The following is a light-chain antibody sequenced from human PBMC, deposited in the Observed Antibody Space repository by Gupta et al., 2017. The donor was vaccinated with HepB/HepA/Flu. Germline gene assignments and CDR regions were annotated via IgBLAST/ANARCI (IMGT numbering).Light chain of an antibody. CDR3: QQYKNWPPLT. CDR2: GAS. J-gene: IGKJ4*01. Sequence: ELVMTQSPATLSVSPGERATLSCRASQSISSNLAWYQQKPGQAPRLLIYGASTRATGIPARFSGSGSGTEFTLTISSRQSEDFAVYYCQQYKNWPPLTFGGGTKVEIK. V-gene: IGKV3-15*01. CDR1: QSISSN.